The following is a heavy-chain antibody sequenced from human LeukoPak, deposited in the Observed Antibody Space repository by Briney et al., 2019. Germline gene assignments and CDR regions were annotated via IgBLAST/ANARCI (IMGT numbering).Heavy chain of an antibody. Sequence: SETLSLTCTVSGGSISSYYWSWIRQPPGKGLEWIGYIYYSGSTNYNPSLKSRVTISVDTSKNQFSLKLSSVTAADTAVYYCARGDSSGWYDYWGQGTLVTVSS. D-gene: IGHD6-19*01. V-gene: IGHV4-59*12. CDR1: GGSISSYY. J-gene: IGHJ4*02. CDR3: ARGDSSGWYDY. CDR2: IYYSGST.